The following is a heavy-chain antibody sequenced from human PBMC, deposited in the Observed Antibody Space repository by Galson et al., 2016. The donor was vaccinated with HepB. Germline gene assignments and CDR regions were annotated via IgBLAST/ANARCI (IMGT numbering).Heavy chain of an antibody. CDR1: GFTFSKCW. Sequence: SLRLSCAVSGFTFSKCWMSWVRQAPGQGLEWVANIKEDGSERYFVDSVKGRFTVSRDNAKNSLYLQMNSLRVDDTAVYYCARDRRGSGWYNDYWGQGTLVTVSS. J-gene: IGHJ4*02. D-gene: IGHD6-19*01. V-gene: IGHV3-7*01. CDR3: ARDRRGSGWYNDY. CDR2: IKEDGSER.